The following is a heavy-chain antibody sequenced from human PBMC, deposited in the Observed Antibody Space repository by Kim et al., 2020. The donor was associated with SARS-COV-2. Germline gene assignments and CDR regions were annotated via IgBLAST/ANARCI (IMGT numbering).Heavy chain of an antibody. CDR2: IYYSGST. Sequence: SETLSLTCTVSGGSISSYYWSWIRQPPGKGLEWIGYIYYSGSTNYNPSLKSRVTISVDTSKNQFSLKLSSVTAADTAVYYCARETYYYGSGSYEDAFDIWGQGTMVTVSS. CDR1: GGSISSYY. CDR3: ARETYYYGSGSYEDAFDI. D-gene: IGHD3-10*01. V-gene: IGHV4-59*13. J-gene: IGHJ3*02.